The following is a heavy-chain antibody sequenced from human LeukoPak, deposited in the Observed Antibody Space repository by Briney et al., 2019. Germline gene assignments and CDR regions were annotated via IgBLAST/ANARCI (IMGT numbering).Heavy chain of an antibody. D-gene: IGHD4-23*01. CDR3: ARAATVGNNWFDP. CDR1: GYTFTGYY. Sequence: ASVKVSCKASGYTFTGYYMHWVRQAPGQGLEWMGWINPNSGGTNYAQKFQGRVTMTRDTSISTAYMELSRLRSGDTAVYYCARAATVGNNWFDPWGQGTLVTVSS. V-gene: IGHV1-2*02. CDR2: INPNSGGT. J-gene: IGHJ5*02.